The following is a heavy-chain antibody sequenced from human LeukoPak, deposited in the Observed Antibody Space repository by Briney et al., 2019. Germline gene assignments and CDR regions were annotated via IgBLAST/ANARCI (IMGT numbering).Heavy chain of an antibody. V-gene: IGHV3-11*01. CDR3: ARGKRRFDS. J-gene: IGHJ4*02. CDR2: MSESGSSI. CDR1: GFAFSDYY. Sequence: AGGSLRLSCAASGFAFSDYYMSWIRQAPGKGLVWVSYMSESGSSIYYAASVKGRFTISRDNVNHSLFLQMNSLRAEDTAVYYCARGKRRFDSWGQGTLVTVSS.